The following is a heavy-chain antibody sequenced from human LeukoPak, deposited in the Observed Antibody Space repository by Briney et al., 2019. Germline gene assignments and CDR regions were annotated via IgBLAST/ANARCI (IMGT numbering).Heavy chain of an antibody. CDR1: GFSVSTRGVG. CDR3: AHTISGVGSFDY. J-gene: IGHJ4*02. V-gene: IGHV2-5*02. CDR2: IFWDDDK. Sequence: SGPTLFHPPRTLTLTCSLSGFSVSTRGVGMGWIRQPPGKALEWLALIFWDDDKRYSPSLKSRLTITKDTSKNQVVLTVTNMGPVDTSTYYCAHTISGVGSFDYWGQGTLVTVSS. D-gene: IGHD6-25*01.